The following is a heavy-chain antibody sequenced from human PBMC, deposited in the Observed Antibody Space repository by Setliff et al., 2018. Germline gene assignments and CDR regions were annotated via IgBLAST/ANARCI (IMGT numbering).Heavy chain of an antibody. Sequence: GASVKVSCKASGYTFTGYYMHWVRQAPGQGLEWMGWINPNSGGTNYAQKFQGRVTMTRDTSISTAYMELSRLRSDDTAVYSCARARCSGGSCPPFDYWGQGTLVTVSS. V-gene: IGHV1-2*02. CDR1: GYTFTGYY. CDR2: INPNSGGT. CDR3: ARARCSGGSCPPFDY. J-gene: IGHJ4*02. D-gene: IGHD2-15*01.